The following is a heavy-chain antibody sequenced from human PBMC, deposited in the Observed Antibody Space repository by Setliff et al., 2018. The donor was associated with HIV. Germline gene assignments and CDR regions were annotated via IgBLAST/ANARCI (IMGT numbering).Heavy chain of an antibody. V-gene: IGHV3-30*04. CDR3: ARRGNLLEGRQLDS. Sequence: GGSLRLSCAASGFTFSSYAMHWVRQAPGKGLEWVAAISYDGSNKYYADSVKGRFTISRDNAKNSLYLQMNSLRAEDTALYFCARRGNLLEGRQLDSWGQGTLVTVSS. J-gene: IGHJ4*02. CDR1: GFTFSSYA. D-gene: IGHD1-1*01. CDR2: ISYDGSNK.